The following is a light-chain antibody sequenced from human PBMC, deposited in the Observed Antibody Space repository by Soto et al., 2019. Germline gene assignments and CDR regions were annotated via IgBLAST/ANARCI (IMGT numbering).Light chain of an antibody. J-gene: IGLJ2*01. V-gene: IGLV1-44*01. Sequence: QSVLTQPPSASGTPGQRVTISCSGSSSNIGSKTVNWYQQVPGTAPKLLIYSNNQRPSGVPDRFSGSKSGTSASLAISGLQSEDEADYYCAAWDDNLNGHVVFGGGTQLTVL. CDR3: AAWDDNLNGHVV. CDR2: SNN. CDR1: SSNIGSKT.